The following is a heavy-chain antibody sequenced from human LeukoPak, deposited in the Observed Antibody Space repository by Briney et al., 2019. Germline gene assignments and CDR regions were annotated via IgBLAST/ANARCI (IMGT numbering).Heavy chain of an antibody. CDR1: GGSISSGGYS. J-gene: IGHJ4*02. CDR3: ARAPRRDGYYFDY. V-gene: IGHV4-30-2*01. D-gene: IGHD5-24*01. CDR2: IYHSGST. Sequence: PSETLSLTCAVSGGSISSGGYSWSWIRQPPGKGLEWIGYIYHSGSTYYNPSLKSRVTISVDRSKNQFSLKLSSVTAADTAVYYCARAPRRDGYYFDYWGQGTLVTVSS.